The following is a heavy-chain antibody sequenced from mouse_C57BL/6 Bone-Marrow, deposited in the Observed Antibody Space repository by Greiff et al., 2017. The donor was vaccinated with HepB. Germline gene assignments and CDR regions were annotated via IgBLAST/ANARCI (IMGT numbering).Heavy chain of an antibody. V-gene: IGHV1-81*01. Sequence: QVQLQQSGAELARPGASVKLSCKASGYTFTSYGISWVKQRTGQGLEWIGEIYPRSGNTYYNEKFKGKATLTADKSSSTAYVELRSLTSEDSAVYFCARWGYGYYFDYWGQGTTLTVSS. D-gene: IGHD1-1*01. CDR3: ARWGYGYYFDY. J-gene: IGHJ2*01. CDR2: IYPRSGNT. CDR1: GYTFTSYG.